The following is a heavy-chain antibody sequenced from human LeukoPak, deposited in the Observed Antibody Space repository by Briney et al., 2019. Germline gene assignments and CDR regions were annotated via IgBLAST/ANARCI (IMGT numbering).Heavy chain of an antibody. CDR2: ISAYNGNT. D-gene: IGHD6-19*01. CDR1: GYTFTSYG. V-gene: IGHV1-18*01. CDR3: ARDDKLTVAGNYYYYGMDV. J-gene: IGHJ6*02. Sequence: ASVEVSCKASGYTFTSYGISWVRQAPGQGLEWMGWISAYNGNTNYAQKLQGRVTMTTDTSTSTAYMELRSLRSDDTAVYYCARDDKLTVAGNYYYYGMDVWGQGTTVTVSS.